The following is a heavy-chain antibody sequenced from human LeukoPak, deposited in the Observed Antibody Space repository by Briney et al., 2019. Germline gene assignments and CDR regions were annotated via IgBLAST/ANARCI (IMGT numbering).Heavy chain of an antibody. D-gene: IGHD6-6*01. V-gene: IGHV3-7*01. Sequence: PGGSLRLSCAASGFTFSSYWMSWVRQAPGKGLEWVANIKQDGSEKYYVDSVKGRFTISRDNAKNSLYLQMNSLRAEGTAVYYCARDRPLGIAARPSDYWGQGTLVTVSS. J-gene: IGHJ4*02. CDR1: GFTFSSYW. CDR3: ARDRPLGIAARPSDY. CDR2: IKQDGSEK.